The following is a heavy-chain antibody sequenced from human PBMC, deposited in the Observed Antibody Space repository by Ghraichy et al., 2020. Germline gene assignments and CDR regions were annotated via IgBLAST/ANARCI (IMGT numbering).Heavy chain of an antibody. V-gene: IGHV3-11*01. Sequence: GGSLRLSCAASGFTFSDYYMSWIRQAPGKGLEWVSYISSSGSTIYYADSVKGRFTISRDNAKNSLYLQMNSLRAEDTAVYYCARDRTIFGVPLFYYYYGMDVWGQGTTVTVSS. J-gene: IGHJ6*02. CDR2: ISSSGSTI. D-gene: IGHD3-3*01. CDR1: GFTFSDYY. CDR3: ARDRTIFGVPLFYYYYGMDV.